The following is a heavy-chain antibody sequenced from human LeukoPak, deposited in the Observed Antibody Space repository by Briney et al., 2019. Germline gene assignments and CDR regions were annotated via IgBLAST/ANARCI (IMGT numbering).Heavy chain of an antibody. D-gene: IGHD5-18*01. CDR1: GFTFSSYL. J-gene: IGHJ3*02. CDR3: ARPGDSGAFDI. CDR2: CNSDGSRT. V-gene: IGHV3-74*01. Sequence: GGSLRLSCAASGFTFSSYLMHWVRQAPGKGLVWVSRCNSDGSRTSYADSVKGRFTISRDNAKNTLFLQMNSLRAEDTAVYYCARPGDSGAFDIWGQGTMVTVSS.